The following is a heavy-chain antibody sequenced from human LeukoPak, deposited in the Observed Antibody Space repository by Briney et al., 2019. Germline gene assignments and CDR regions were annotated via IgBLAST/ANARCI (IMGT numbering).Heavy chain of an antibody. V-gene: IGHV4-34*01. J-gene: IGHJ6*03. D-gene: IGHD5-18*01. CDR2: INHSGST. CDR3: ARVDTAMVNCYYYYMDV. Sequence: KPSETLSLTCAVYGGSFSGYYWSWIRQPPGKGLEWIGEINHSGSTNYNPSLKSRVTISVDTSKNQFSLKLSSVTAADTAVYYCARVDTAMVNCYYYYMDVWGKGTTVTVSS. CDR1: GGSFSGYY.